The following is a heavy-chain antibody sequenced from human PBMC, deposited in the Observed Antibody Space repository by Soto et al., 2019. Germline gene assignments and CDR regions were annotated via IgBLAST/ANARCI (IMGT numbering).Heavy chain of an antibody. J-gene: IGHJ6*02. D-gene: IGHD2-21*02. CDR1: GGSISSGGYY. CDR2: IYYSGST. Sequence: QVQLQESGPGLVKPSQTLSLTCTVSGGSISSGGYYWSWIRQHPGKGLEWIGYIYYSGSTYYNPSLKRRVTISVDTSKNQFSLKLSSVTAADTAVYYCAREGADVTSHYYYYYGMDVWGQGTTVTVSS. V-gene: IGHV4-31*03. CDR3: AREGADVTSHYYYYYGMDV.